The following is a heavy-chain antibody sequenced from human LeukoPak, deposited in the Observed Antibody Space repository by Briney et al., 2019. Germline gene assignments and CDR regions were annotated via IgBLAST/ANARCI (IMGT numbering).Heavy chain of an antibody. CDR3: ARDPVVAARPKVGKDFDY. D-gene: IGHD6-6*01. Sequence: ASVKVCCKASGYTFTSYAMNWVRQAPGQGLEWMGWINTKTGNPTYAQGFTGRFVFSLDTSVSTAYLQISSLKAEDTAVYYCARDPVVAARPKVGKDFDYWGQGTLVTVSS. V-gene: IGHV7-4-1*02. J-gene: IGHJ4*02. CDR1: GYTFTSYA. CDR2: INTKTGNP.